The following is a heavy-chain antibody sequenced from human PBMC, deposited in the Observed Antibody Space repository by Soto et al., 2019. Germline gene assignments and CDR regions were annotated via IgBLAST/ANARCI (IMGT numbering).Heavy chain of an antibody. Sequence: GESLKISCKGSGYSFTSYWIGWVRQMPGKGLDWIGIIYPGDSDTRYSPSFQGQVTISAVNSISTAYLQWSSLKASGTAMYYLARLGTGSSWYYWGQGTLVTVSS. CDR3: ARLGTGSSWYY. CDR2: IYPGDSDT. V-gene: IGHV5-51*01. D-gene: IGHD6-13*01. CDR1: GYSFTSYW. J-gene: IGHJ4*02.